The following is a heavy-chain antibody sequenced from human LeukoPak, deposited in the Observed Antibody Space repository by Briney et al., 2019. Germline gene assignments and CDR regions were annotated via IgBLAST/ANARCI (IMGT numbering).Heavy chain of an antibody. CDR2: LYSGGST. Sequence: GGSLRLSCAASGFTVSSNYMSWVRQAPGKGLEWVSVLYSGGSTYYADSVKGRFTISRDNSKNTVYLQMNSLRAEDTAVYYCARARTYYYDSSGFDYWGQGTLVTVSS. CDR3: ARARTYYYDSSGFDY. J-gene: IGHJ4*02. D-gene: IGHD3-22*01. CDR1: GFTVSSNY. V-gene: IGHV3-53*01.